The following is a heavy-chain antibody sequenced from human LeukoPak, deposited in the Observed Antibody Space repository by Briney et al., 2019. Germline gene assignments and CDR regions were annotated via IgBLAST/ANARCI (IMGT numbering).Heavy chain of an antibody. CDR2: IYHSGST. J-gene: IGHJ3*02. Sequence: SETLSLTCTVSGYSISSGYYWGWIRQPPGKGLEWIGSIYHSGSTYYNPSLKSRVTISVDTSKNQFSLKLSSVTAADTAVYYCASPAPYYYDSSGPNDAFDIWGQGTMVTVSS. V-gene: IGHV4-38-2*02. CDR3: ASPAPYYYDSSGPNDAFDI. CDR1: GYSISSGYY. D-gene: IGHD3-22*01.